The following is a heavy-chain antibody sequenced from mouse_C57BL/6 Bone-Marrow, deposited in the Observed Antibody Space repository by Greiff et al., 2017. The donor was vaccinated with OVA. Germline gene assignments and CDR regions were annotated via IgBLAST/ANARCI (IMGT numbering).Heavy chain of an antibody. CDR2: IHPTSGST. Sequence: VQLHQPGAELVKPGASVKLSCKASGYTFTSYWMHWVKQRPGQGLEWIGMIHPTSGSTNYNEKFKSKATLTVDKSSSTAYMQLSSLTSEDSAVYYCARNWDFDYWGQGTTLTVSS. CDR1: GYTFTSYW. CDR3: ARNWDFDY. J-gene: IGHJ2*01. V-gene: IGHV1-64*01. D-gene: IGHD4-1*01.